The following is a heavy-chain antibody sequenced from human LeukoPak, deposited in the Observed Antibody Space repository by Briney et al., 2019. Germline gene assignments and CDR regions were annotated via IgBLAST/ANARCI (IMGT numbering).Heavy chain of an antibody. Sequence: TPSETLSFTCTVSGGSVSSYYWSWIRQPPGKGLEWIGYIYYSGSTNYNPSLKSRVTISVDTSKNQFSLKLSSVTAADTAVYYCARTDYGGNFFDYWGQGTLVTVSS. D-gene: IGHD4-23*01. V-gene: IGHV4-59*02. J-gene: IGHJ4*02. CDR3: ARTDYGGNFFDY. CDR1: GGSVSSYY. CDR2: IYYSGST.